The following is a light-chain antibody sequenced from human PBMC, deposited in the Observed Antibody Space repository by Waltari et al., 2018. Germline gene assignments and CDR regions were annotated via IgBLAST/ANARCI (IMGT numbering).Light chain of an antibody. CDR3: QQYYFTRT. Sequence: DIVMTQSPDSLAVSLGERATINCKSSQSVLYSSNNKNYLAWYQQKPGQPPKLLIYWASTRQSGVPDRFSGSGSGTDFTLTISSLQAEDGAVYYCQQYYFTRTFGQGTKVEIK. CDR1: QSVLYSSNNKNY. J-gene: IGKJ1*01. V-gene: IGKV4-1*01. CDR2: WAS.